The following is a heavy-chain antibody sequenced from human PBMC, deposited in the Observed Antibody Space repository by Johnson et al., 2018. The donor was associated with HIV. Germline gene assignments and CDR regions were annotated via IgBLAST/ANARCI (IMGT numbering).Heavy chain of an antibody. V-gene: IGHV3-11*04. Sequence: VQLVESGGGLVKPGGSLRLSCAASGFTFSDYYINWIRQAPGQGLEWVSYIDSSGSGIYYADSVKGRFTISRDNAKNSLYLQMHSLRAEDTAVYYCVCLRAWTFDIWGQGTMVTVSS. CDR3: VCLRAWTFDI. CDR2: IDSSGSGI. CDR1: GFTFSDYY. J-gene: IGHJ3*02. D-gene: IGHD3-10*01.